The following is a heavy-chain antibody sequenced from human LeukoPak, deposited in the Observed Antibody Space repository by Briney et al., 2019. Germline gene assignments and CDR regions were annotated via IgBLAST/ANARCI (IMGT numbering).Heavy chain of an antibody. J-gene: IGHJ5*02. CDR1: GGTFSSYT. Sequence: GASVKVSCKASGGTFSSYTISWVRQAPGQGLEWMGRIIPILGIANSAQKFQGRVTITEDKSTRTAYMELSGLRPEDTPASYCASGGGDFCSGGSCYSWFDPWGQGTLVTVSS. CDR2: IIPILGIA. CDR3: ASGGGDFCSGGSCYSWFDP. V-gene: IGHV1-69*02. D-gene: IGHD2-15*01.